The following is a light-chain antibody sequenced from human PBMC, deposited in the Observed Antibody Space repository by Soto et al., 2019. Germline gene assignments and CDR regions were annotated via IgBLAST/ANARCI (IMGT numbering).Light chain of an antibody. J-gene: IGKJ5*01. CDR1: HDIITY. Sequence: DIQLTQSPSFLSASVGDRVTITCQASHDIITYLAWYQVKPGKAPKLLIYAASTLESGVPSRFSGSGSGTEFTLTVSSLQPEDFATYYCQYLKSYPLTFGQGTRLEVK. CDR3: QYLKSYPLT. CDR2: AAS. V-gene: IGKV1-9*01.